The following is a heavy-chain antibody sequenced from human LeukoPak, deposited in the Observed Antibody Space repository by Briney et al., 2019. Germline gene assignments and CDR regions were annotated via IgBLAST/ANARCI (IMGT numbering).Heavy chain of an antibody. D-gene: IGHD4-11*01. CDR3: ARDGSNSGQDYYFYYYMDV. J-gene: IGHJ6*03. CDR1: GGSISSYY. V-gene: IGHV4-59*12. CDR2: IYYSGST. Sequence: SETLSLTCTVSGGSISSYYWSWIRQPPGKGLEWIGYIYYSGSTNYNPSLKSRVTISVDTSKNQFSLKLSSVTAADTAVYYCARDGSNSGQDYYFYYYMDVWGKGTTVTVSS.